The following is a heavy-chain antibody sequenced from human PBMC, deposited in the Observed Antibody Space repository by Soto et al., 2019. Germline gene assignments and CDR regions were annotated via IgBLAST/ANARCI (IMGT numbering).Heavy chain of an antibody. D-gene: IGHD3-10*01. CDR2: IYYSEST. CDR1: GGSISSYY. V-gene: IGHV4-59*08. J-gene: IGHJ4*02. CDR3: AGTNYYGSGSYYTPFDY. Sequence: QVQLQESGPGLVKPSETLSLTCTVSGGSISSYYWSWIRQPPGKGLEWIGYIYYSESTNYNPSLKSRVTISVDTSKNQFSLKLSSVTAADTAVYYCAGTNYYGSGSYYTPFDYWGQGTLVTVSS.